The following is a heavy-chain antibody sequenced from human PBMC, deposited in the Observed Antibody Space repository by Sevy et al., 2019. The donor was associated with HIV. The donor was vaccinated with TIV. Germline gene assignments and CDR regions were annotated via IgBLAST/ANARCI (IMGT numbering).Heavy chain of an antibody. Sequence: GGSLRLSCKASGFTFGDYAMSWFRQAPGKGLEWVGFIRNKAYDGTTEYAASVKGRFTISRDDSKSIAYLQMNSLKTKDTAVYYCTRDPTEGIAVAGNWYDPWGQGTLVTVSS. CDR1: GFTFGDYA. D-gene: IGHD6-19*01. V-gene: IGHV3-49*03. CDR3: TRDPTEGIAVAGNWYDP. J-gene: IGHJ5*02. CDR2: IRNKAYDGTT.